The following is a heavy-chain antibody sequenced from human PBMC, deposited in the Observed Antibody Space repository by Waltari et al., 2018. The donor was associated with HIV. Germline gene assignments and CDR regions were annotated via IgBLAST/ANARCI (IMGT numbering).Heavy chain of an antibody. V-gene: IGHV1-2*02. CDR2: TTPNSGGT. CDR3: AREGGKSVYGEFGY. CDR1: GYTFTDHH. J-gene: IGHJ4*02. D-gene: IGHD4-17*01. Sequence: QVQLVQSGAEVKKPGASVKVSCKASGYTFTDHHIHWIRQAPGQGFEWMGWTTPNSGGTNYAPKLQGRVTLTRDTSISTAYMELTRLTSDDTAVYYCAREGGKSVYGEFGYWGQGTLVTVSS.